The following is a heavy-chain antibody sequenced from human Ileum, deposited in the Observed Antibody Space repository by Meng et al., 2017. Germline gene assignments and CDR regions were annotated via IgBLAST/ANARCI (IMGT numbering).Heavy chain of an antibody. CDR3: AGGLTISAFDI. J-gene: IGHJ3*02. CDR2: IYYSGST. Sequence: QGQLQESGPGLVKPSETLFLTCTVSGGSISSYYWSWIRQPPGKGLEWIGYIYYSGSTNYNPSLKSRVTISVDTSKNQFSLKLSSVTAADTAVYYCAGGLTISAFDIWGQGTMVTVSS. D-gene: IGHD3-10*01. CDR1: GGSISSYY. V-gene: IGHV4-59*01.